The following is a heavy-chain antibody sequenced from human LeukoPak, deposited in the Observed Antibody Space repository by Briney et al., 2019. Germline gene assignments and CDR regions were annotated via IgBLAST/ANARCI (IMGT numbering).Heavy chain of an antibody. CDR1: GGSISSYY. Sequence: SQTLSLTCTVSGGSISSYYWTWIRQPPGKGPEWIGYVYNSGTTKYNPSLQSRVTISVDTSKKQFFLKVSSVTAADTAVYYCARAYCSSTSCYTWDAFDIWGQGTMVTVSS. CDR2: VYNSGTT. CDR3: ARAYCSSTSCYTWDAFDI. V-gene: IGHV4-59*08. D-gene: IGHD2-2*02. J-gene: IGHJ3*02.